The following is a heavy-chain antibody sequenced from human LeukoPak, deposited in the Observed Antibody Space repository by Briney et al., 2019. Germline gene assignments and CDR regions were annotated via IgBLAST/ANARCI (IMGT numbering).Heavy chain of an antibody. J-gene: IGHJ4*02. D-gene: IGHD3-10*02. CDR3: ARGTMSYHFDY. CDR1: GGSIRSFF. V-gene: IGHV4-59*12. CDR2: MYSTGST. Sequence: SETLSLTCTVSGGSIRSFFWNWIRQPPGKGLEWIGDMYSTGSTNYNPSLKSRVTISIDASKNQCSLRLRSVTAADTALYFCARGTMSYHFDYWGQGMLVTVSS.